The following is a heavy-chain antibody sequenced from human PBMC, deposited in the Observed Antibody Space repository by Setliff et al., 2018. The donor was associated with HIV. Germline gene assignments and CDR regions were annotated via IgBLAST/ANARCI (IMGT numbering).Heavy chain of an antibody. CDR3: ARAVIRREDRGMWTKLWSAPNHMDV. V-gene: IGHV4-59*01. J-gene: IGHJ6*03. Sequence: PSETLSLTCSISGGSISNYYWVWTRQSPGKGLEWIGHIHYGGGTYYNPSLESRVSISRDTSKNQFSLNLRYVTAGDTALYYCARAVIRREDRGMWTKLWSAPNHMDVWGKGITVTVSS. CDR1: GGSISNYY. D-gene: IGHD3-10*01. CDR2: IHYGGGT.